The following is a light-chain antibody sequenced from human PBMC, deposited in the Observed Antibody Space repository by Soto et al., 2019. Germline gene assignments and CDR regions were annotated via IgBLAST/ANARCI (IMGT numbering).Light chain of an antibody. CDR2: EVG. CDR1: SSDVGSYNR. J-gene: IGLJ1*01. V-gene: IGLV2-18*02. CDR3: SSYTSSSTYV. Sequence: QSVLTQPPSVSGSPGQSVTISCTGTSSDVGSYNRVSWYQQSPGTAPKLMIYEVGNRPSGVPDRFSGSKSGNTASLTISGLQAEDEADYYCSSYTSSSTYVFGTGTKVTVL.